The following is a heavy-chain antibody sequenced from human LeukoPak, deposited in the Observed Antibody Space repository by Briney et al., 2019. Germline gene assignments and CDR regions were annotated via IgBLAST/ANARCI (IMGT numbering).Heavy chain of an antibody. Sequence: GGSLRLSCAASGFIFSTCGMNWVRQAPGKGLEWVSSISGSSAYIYYADSVKGRFTISRDNAKNSLYLQMNSLRAEDTAVYYCARGSEWSSGVSDYWGQGTLVTVSS. J-gene: IGHJ4*02. CDR3: ARGSEWSSGVSDY. V-gene: IGHV3-21*01. CDR1: GFIFSTCG. D-gene: IGHD3-3*01. CDR2: ISGSSAYI.